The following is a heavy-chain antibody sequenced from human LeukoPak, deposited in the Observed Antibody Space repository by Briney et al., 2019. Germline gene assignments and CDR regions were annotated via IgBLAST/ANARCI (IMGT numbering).Heavy chain of an antibody. J-gene: IGHJ4*02. CDR1: GGSITSYY. V-gene: IGHV4-59*08. CDR2: IYYTGST. D-gene: IGHD3-22*01. CDR3: ASSYYYDGTRYFDY. Sequence: SETLSLTCTVSGGSITSYYWTWIRQPPGKGLEWIGYIYYTGSTKSNPSLKSRVTISLGMSKNQFSLKLSSVTAADTAIYYCASSYYYDGTRYFDYWGLGTLVTVSS.